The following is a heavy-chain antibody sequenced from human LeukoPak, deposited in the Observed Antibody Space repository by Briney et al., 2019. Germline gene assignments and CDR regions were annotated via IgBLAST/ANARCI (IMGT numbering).Heavy chain of an antibody. D-gene: IGHD6-13*01. CDR2: IYYSGTT. Sequence: SETLSLTCTVSGGSISSYYWSWIRQPPGKGLEWIGYIYYSGTTNYNPSLKSRVTISVDTSKNQFSLKLSSVTAADTAVYYCGRGVYIAAAQYGYWGQGTLVTVSS. V-gene: IGHV4-59*01. J-gene: IGHJ4*02. CDR1: GGSISSYY. CDR3: GRGVYIAAAQYGY.